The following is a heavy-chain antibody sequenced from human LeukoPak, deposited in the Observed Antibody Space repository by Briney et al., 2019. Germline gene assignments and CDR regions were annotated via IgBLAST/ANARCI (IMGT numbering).Heavy chain of an antibody. V-gene: IGHV3-23*01. J-gene: IGHJ5*02. Sequence: EGSLRLSCAASGFTFSSYAMSWVRQAPGKGLEWVSAISGSGGSTYYADSVKGRFTISRDNSKNTLYLQMNSLRAEDTAVYYCAKDQLDSSGWYASFDPWGQGTLVTVSS. CDR3: AKDQLDSSGWYASFDP. CDR1: GFTFSSYA. CDR2: ISGSGGST. D-gene: IGHD6-13*01.